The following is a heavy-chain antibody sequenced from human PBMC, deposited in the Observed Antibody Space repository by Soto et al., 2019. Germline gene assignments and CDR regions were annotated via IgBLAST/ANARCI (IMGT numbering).Heavy chain of an antibody. CDR2: IYYSGST. Sequence: QVQLQESGPGLVKPSQTLSLTCTVSGGSISSGDYYWSWIRQHPGKGLEWIGYIYYSGSTYYNPSLTNRVTISVDTSKNQFSLKLASVTAADTAVYYCARGRSQQQLADYWGQGTLVTVSS. CDR1: GGSISSGDYY. V-gene: IGHV4-31*03. J-gene: IGHJ4*02. CDR3: ARGRSQQQLADY. D-gene: IGHD6-13*01.